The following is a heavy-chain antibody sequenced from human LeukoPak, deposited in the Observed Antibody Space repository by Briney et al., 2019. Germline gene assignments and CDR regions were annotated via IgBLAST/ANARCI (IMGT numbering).Heavy chain of an antibody. CDR2: TYYRSEWYN. D-gene: IGHD1-14*01. V-gene: IGHV6-1*01. CDR1: GDSVSSNSAA. Sequence: SQTLSLTCAISGDSVSSNSAAWSWIRQSPSRGLEWLGRTYYRSEWYNDYALSVKSRITINPDTSRNQFSLQLTSVTPEDTAIYYCARVGKVAGYNYGLDVWGQGTTVTVSS. CDR3: ARVGKVAGYNYGLDV. J-gene: IGHJ6*02.